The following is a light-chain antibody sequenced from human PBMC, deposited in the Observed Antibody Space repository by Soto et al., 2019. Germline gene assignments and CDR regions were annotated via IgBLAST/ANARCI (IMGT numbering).Light chain of an antibody. J-gene: IGLJ1*01. CDR1: SSDVGGYNY. V-gene: IGLV2-14*01. CDR3: SSYTSSSTYV. Sequence: QAASVSGSPGQSITISCTGTSSDVGGYNYVSWYQQHPGKAPKLMIYEVSNRPSGVSNRFSGSKSGNTASLTISGLQAEDEADYYCSSYTSSSTYVFGTGTKVTVL. CDR2: EVS.